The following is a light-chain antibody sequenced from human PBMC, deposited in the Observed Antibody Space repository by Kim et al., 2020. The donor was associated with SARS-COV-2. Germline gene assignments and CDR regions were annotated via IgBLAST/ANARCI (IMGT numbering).Light chain of an antibody. J-gene: IGLJ3*02. CDR1: RSNIGSNA. CDR3: AAWDVILKGV. CDR2: GTN. V-gene: IGLV1-44*01. Sequence: PEQSGPTASSGRRSNIGSNAINVSQQLPETNPKHPIYGTNKRPSAVPDRFSSSKSGTSAFLASSGLQSEDEADYYWAAWDVILKGVLGGGNQLTVL.